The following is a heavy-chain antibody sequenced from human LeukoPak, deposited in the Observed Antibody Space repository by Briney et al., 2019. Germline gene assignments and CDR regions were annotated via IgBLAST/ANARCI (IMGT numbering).Heavy chain of an antibody. CDR3: AKDGSGSYFNFDY. Sequence: GGSLKLSCAASGFTFSGSAMHWVRQASGKGLEWVGRIRSKANSYATAYAASVKGRFTISRDNSKNTLYLQMNSLRAEDTAVYYCAKDGSGSYFNFDYWGQGTLVTVSS. V-gene: IGHV3-73*01. J-gene: IGHJ4*02. CDR2: IRSKANSYAT. CDR1: GFTFSGSA. D-gene: IGHD3-10*01.